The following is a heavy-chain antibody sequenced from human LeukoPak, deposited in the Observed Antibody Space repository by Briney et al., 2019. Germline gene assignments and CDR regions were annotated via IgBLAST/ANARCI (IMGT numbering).Heavy chain of an antibody. V-gene: IGHV4-4*02. CDR3: ARSGVFGVVIISRNGFDY. J-gene: IGHJ4*02. D-gene: IGHD3-3*01. CDR2: IYHSGST. Sequence: NWVRQPPGKGLEWIGEIYHSGSTNYNPSLKSRVTISVDKSKNQFSLKLSSVTAADTAVYYCARSGVFGVVIISRNGFDYWGQGTLVTVSS.